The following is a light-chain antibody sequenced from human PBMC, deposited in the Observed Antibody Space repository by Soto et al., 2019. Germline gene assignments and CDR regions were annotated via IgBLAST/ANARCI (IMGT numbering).Light chain of an antibody. CDR1: QSVNNN. CDR3: QQFSAWPLA. CDR2: FAS. Sequence: EIVMTQSPATLSVSPGEKDTLSCRASQSVNNNLAWYQQKPGQAPRLLIYFASTRATGIPARFSGSGSGTEYSLTICSLQSEDFAVYYCQQFSAWPLAFGGGTKVETK. J-gene: IGKJ4*01. V-gene: IGKV3-15*01.